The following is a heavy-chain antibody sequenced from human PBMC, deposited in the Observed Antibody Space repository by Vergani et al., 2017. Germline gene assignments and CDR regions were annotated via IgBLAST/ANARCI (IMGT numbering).Heavy chain of an antibody. J-gene: IGHJ6*02. D-gene: IGHD3-10*01. V-gene: IGHV1-46*01. CDR2: INPSGGST. CDR3: ASEERGYYYGSGSPYDYYYGMDV. CDR1: GYTFTSYY. Sequence: QVQLVQSGAEVKKPGASVKVSCKASGYTFTSYYMHWVRQAPGQGLEWMGIINPSGGSTSYAQKFQGRVTMTRDTSTSTVYMELSSLRSEDTAVYYWASEERGYYYGSGSPYDYYYGMDVWGQGTTVTVSS.